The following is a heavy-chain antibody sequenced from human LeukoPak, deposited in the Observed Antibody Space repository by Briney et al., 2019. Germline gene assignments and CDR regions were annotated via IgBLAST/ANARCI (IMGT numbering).Heavy chain of an antibody. CDR3: AKAQGTSTHDAFDI. Sequence: GESLKISCKGSGYSFTSYWIGWVRQAPGKGLEWVSAISGSGGSTYYADSVKGRFTISRDNSKNTLYLQMNSLRAEDTAVYYCAKAQGTSTHDAFDIWGQGTMVTVSS. CDR2: ISGSGGST. D-gene: IGHD2-2*01. V-gene: IGHV3-23*01. J-gene: IGHJ3*02. CDR1: GYSFTSYW.